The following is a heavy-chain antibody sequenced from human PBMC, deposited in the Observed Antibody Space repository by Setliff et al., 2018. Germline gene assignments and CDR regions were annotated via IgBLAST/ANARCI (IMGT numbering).Heavy chain of an antibody. CDR2: TYSNGAT. CDR1: GFVVSNNE. V-gene: IGHV3-66*03. J-gene: IGHJ6*03. CDR3: AKGGPYYYYYMDV. Sequence: GGSLRLSCAASGFVVSNNEMSWVRQAPGKGLEWVSVTYSNGATNYADSVKGRFIISRDNSKNTLYLEMNSLRPEDTAMYYCAKGGPYYYYYMDVWGKGTMVTVSS.